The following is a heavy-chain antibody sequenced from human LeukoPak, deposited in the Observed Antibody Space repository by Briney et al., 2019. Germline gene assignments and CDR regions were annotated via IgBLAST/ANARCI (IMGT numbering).Heavy chain of an antibody. CDR2: IYSGGST. J-gene: IGHJ3*02. Sequence: GGSLRLSCAASGFTVSSNYMSWVRQAPGKGLEWVSVIYSGGSTYYADSVKGRFTISRDNSKNTLYLQMNSLRSDDTAVYYCASYCSSTSCYDDYGDSNDAFDIWGQGTMVTVSS. CDR3: ASYCSSTSCYDDYGDSNDAFDI. D-gene: IGHD2-2*01. CDR1: GFTVSSNY. V-gene: IGHV3-53*05.